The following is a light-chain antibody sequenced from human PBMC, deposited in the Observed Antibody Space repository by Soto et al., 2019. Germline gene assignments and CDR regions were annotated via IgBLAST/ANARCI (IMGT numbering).Light chain of an antibody. CDR1: QSVRSW. J-gene: IGKJ1*01. CDR3: QHYNSYSEA. Sequence: IQMTQSASTLSASVGDRVTITCRASQSVRSWLAWYQQKPGKAPKLLIYKASTLKSGVPSRFSGSGSGTEFTLTISSLQPDDFATYYCQHYNSYSEAFGQRTKVDIK. CDR2: KAS. V-gene: IGKV1-5*03.